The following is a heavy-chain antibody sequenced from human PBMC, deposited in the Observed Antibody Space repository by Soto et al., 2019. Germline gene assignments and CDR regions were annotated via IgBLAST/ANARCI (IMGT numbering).Heavy chain of an antibody. D-gene: IGHD3-22*01. Sequence: GASLKISCQGSGYSFAGYWITWVRQKPGKGLEWMGRIDPRDAQTYYRPSFRGHVTISVTKSITTVFLQWSSLRASDTAMYYCARQIYDSDTGPNFQYYFDSWGQGTPVTVSS. V-gene: IGHV5-10-1*01. CDR1: GYSFAGYW. CDR2: IDPRDAQT. J-gene: IGHJ4*02. CDR3: ARQIYDSDTGPNFQYYFDS.